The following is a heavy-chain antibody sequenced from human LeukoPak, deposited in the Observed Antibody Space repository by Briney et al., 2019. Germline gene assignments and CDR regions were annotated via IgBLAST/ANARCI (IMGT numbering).Heavy chain of an antibody. D-gene: IGHD7-27*01. CDR1: GFNFGTYA. CDR2: ISGSGGST. J-gene: IGHJ6*02. Sequence: GGSLRLSCAASGFNFGTYAMNWVRQAPGKGLEWVSCISGSGGSTYYADSVKGRFTISRDNSKNTVSLQMNSLRGDDTAVYYCARDGEPRYWGSGYYYGMDVWGHGATVTVSS. V-gene: IGHV3-23*01. CDR3: ARDGEPRYWGSGYYYGMDV.